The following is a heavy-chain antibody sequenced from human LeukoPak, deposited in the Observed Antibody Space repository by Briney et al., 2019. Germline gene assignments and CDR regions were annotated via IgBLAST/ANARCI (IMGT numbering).Heavy chain of an antibody. V-gene: IGHV1-8*03. D-gene: IGHD5-24*01. CDR2: MNPNSGNT. CDR3: ARVLERWLQLVDY. CDR1: GYTFTSYD. J-gene: IGHJ4*02. Sequence: GASVKVSCKASGYTFTSYDINWVRQATGQGLEWMGWMNPNSGNTGYAQKFQGRVTITRNTSISTAYMELSSLRSDDTAVYYCARVLERWLQLVDYWGQGTLVTVSS.